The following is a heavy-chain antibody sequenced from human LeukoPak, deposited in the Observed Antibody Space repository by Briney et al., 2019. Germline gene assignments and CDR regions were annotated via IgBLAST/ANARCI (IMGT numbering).Heavy chain of an antibody. CDR3: ARDGTSSSCSSTSCYQDY. D-gene: IGHD2-2*01. CDR2: IYHSGST. Sequence: PSQTLSLTCTVSGGSISSGDYYWSWIRQPPGKGLEWIGNIYHSGSTYYNPSLKSRVTISVDTSKNQFSLKLSSVTAADTAVYYCARDGTSSSCSSTSCYQDYWGQGTLVTVSS. V-gene: IGHV4-30-4*08. CDR1: GGSISSGDYY. J-gene: IGHJ4*02.